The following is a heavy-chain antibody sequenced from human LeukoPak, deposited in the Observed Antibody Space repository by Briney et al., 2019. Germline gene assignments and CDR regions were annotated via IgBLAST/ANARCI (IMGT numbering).Heavy chain of an antibody. CDR2: IYYSGST. CDR1: GGSISSYY. CDR3: ARDSGIAPAGAGFDY. J-gene: IGHJ4*02. Sequence: SETLSLTCTVSGGSISSYYWSWIRQPPGKGLEWIGYIYYSGSTNYNPSLKSRVTISVDTSKNQFSLKLSSVTAADTAVYYCARDSGIAPAGAGFDYWGQGTLVTVSS. D-gene: IGHD6-13*01. V-gene: IGHV4-59*01.